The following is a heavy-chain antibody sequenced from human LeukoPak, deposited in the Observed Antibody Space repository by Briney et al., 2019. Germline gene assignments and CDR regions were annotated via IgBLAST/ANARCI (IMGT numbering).Heavy chain of an antibody. CDR3: ARSMIRGVTYYFDY. V-gene: IGHV1-46*01. CDR1: GYTFTIYY. CDR2: INPSGDST. J-gene: IGHJ4*02. Sequence: ASVQVSCKASGYTFTIYYIHWVRQAPGQGLEWMGVINPSGDSTSYAQKFQGRVTMTRDTSTSTVYMELSSLRSEDTAVHYCARSMIRGVTYYFDYWGQGTLVTVSS. D-gene: IGHD3-10*01.